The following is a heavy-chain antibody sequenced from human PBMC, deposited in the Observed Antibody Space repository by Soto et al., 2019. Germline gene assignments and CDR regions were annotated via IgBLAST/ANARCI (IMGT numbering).Heavy chain of an antibody. CDR1: GFTFSSYS. V-gene: IGHV3-48*01. Sequence: EVQLVESGGGLVQPGGSLRLSCAASGFTFSSYSMNWVRQAPGKGLEWVSYISSSSSTIYYADSVKGRFTNSRDNAKNSLYLQMNSLIAEDTAVYYCASPSPRWNFRTEESYYFDYWGQGTLVTVSS. CDR2: ISSSSSTI. J-gene: IGHJ4*02. CDR3: ASPSPRWNFRTEESYYFDY. D-gene: IGHD1-7*01.